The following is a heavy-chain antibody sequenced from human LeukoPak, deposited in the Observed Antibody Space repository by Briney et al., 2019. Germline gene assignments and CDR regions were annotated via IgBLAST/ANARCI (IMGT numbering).Heavy chain of an antibody. CDR2: ISASGGDT. CDR3: ARAGANWFDP. J-gene: IGHJ5*02. V-gene: IGHV3-23*01. D-gene: IGHD6-19*01. CDR1: GFTFSGYA. Sequence: GGSLRLSCAASGFTFSGYAMSWVRQAPGKGLEWVSSISASGGDTYYADSVKGRFTIYRDNSRNTLYLQLYSLRAEDTAIYYCARAGANWFDPWGQGSLVTVSS.